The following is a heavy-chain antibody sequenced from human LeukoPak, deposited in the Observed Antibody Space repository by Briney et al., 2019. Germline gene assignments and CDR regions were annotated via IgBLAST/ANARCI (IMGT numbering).Heavy chain of an antibody. V-gene: IGHV1-69*04. CDR2: IIPILGIA. D-gene: IGHD4-17*01. CDR3: ARVPMDYGDYLDY. J-gene: IGHJ4*02. Sequence: ASVKVSCKASGGTFSSYAISWVRQAPGQGLGWMGRIIPILGIANYAQKFQGRVTITADKSTSTAYMELSSLGSEDTAVYYCARVPMDYGDYLDYWGQGTLVTVSS. CDR1: GGTFSSYA.